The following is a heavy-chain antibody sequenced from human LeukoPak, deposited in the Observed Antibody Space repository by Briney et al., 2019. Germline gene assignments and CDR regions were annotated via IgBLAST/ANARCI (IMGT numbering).Heavy chain of an antibody. CDR1: GFTFSSYA. Sequence: GGSLRLSCSASGFTFSSYAMHWVRQAPGKGLEWVAVISYDGGNKYYADSVKGRFTISRDNAKNSLYLQMNSLRAEDTAVYYCASNGIWGQGTMVTVSS. CDR3: ASNGI. J-gene: IGHJ3*02. CDR2: ISYDGGNK. V-gene: IGHV3-30*04. D-gene: IGHD2-8*01.